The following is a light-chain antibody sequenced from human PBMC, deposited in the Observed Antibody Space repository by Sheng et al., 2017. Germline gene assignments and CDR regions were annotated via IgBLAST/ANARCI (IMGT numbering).Light chain of an antibody. CDR1: QSVSIW. J-gene: IGKJ4*01. CDR3: QQRSNWPALT. CDR2: AAF. Sequence: IQMTQSPSSLSASVGDRVSITCRASQSVSIWLAWYQQKPGKAPELLIYAAFTLQSGVPSRFSGSGSGTDFTLTISSLEPEDFAVYYCQQRSNWPALTFGGGTKVDIK. V-gene: IGKV1-9*01.